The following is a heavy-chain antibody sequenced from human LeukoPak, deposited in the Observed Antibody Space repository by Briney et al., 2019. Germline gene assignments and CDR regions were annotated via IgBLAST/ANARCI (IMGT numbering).Heavy chain of an antibody. D-gene: IGHD3-22*01. V-gene: IGHV1-69*04. CDR3: ARGHDSSGYSLGY. Sequence: GASVKVSCKASGGTFSSYAISWVRQAPGQGLEWMGRIIPILGIANYAQKFQGRVTITADKSTSTAYMELSSLRSEDTAVYYCARGHDSSGYSLGYWGQGTLVTVSS. CDR1: GGTFSSYA. J-gene: IGHJ4*02. CDR2: IIPILGIA.